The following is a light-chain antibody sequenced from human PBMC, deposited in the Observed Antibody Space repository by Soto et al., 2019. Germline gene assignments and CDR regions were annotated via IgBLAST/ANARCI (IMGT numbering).Light chain of an antibody. CDR1: QSIGDY. Sequence: DIPMTQSPSSLSASVGDRLTITCRARQSIGDYLNWYQQKRGKAPNLLIYAASTLQTGVPSRFSGSGSGTDFTLTFSSLQPEDFATYYCQQSYSRPRTFGQGTKLEIK. CDR3: QQSYSRPRT. V-gene: IGKV1-39*01. J-gene: IGKJ2*01. CDR2: AAS.